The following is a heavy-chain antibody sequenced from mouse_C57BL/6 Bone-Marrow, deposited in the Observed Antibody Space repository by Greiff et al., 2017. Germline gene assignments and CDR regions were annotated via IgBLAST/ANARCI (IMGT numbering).Heavy chain of an antibody. CDR2: IDPANGKT. J-gene: IGHJ3*01. Sequence: VQLKQSVAELVRPGASVKLSCTASGFTIKNTYMHWVKQRPEQGLEWIGSIDPANGKTKYAPKFQGKATITADTSSNTAYLQLSSLTSEDTAINYCARDSWFAYWGQGTLVTVSA. CDR3: ARDSWFAY. CDR1: GFTIKNTY. V-gene: IGHV14-3*01.